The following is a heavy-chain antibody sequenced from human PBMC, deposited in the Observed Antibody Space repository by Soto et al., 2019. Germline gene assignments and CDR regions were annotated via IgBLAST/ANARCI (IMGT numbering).Heavy chain of an antibody. CDR2: ISYDGSNK. J-gene: IGHJ6*02. D-gene: IGHD3-10*01. V-gene: IGHV3-30*18. Sequence: PGGSLRLSCAASGFTFSSYWMSWVRQAPGKGLEWVAVISYDGSNKYYADSVKGRFTISRDNSKNTLYLQMNSLRAEDTAVYYCAKDHYYYYGSGSYPPGYGMDVWGQGTTVTVSS. CDR1: GFTFSSYW. CDR3: AKDHYYYYGSGSYPPGYGMDV.